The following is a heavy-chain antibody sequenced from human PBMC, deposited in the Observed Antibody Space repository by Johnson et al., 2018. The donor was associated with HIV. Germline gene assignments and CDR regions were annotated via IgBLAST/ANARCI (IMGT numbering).Heavy chain of an antibody. CDR3: ARDRPITMDPRGAFDI. Sequence: VQLVESGGGLVKPGGSLRLSCAVSGFIFSSYAMHWVRQAPGKGLEYISTISSNGGSTYYANSVKGRFTISRDNSKNTLYLQMNSLRAEDTAVYYCARDRPITMDPRGAFDIWGQGTMVTVSS. D-gene: IGHD3-10*01. V-gene: IGHV3-64*01. CDR2: ISSNGGST. J-gene: IGHJ3*02. CDR1: GFIFSSYA.